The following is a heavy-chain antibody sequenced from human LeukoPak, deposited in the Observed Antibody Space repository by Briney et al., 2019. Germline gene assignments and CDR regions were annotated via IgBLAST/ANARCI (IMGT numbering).Heavy chain of an antibody. Sequence: GGSLRLSCAASGFTFSNAWMSWVRQAPGKGLEWVGRIKSKTYGGTTDYAAPVKGRFTISRDDSKNTLYLQMNSLKTEDTAVYYCTLLRDSSGYLDSYWGQGTLVTVSS. CDR1: GFTFSNAW. CDR2: IKSKTYGGTT. D-gene: IGHD3-22*01. V-gene: IGHV3-15*01. J-gene: IGHJ4*02. CDR3: TLLRDSSGYLDSY.